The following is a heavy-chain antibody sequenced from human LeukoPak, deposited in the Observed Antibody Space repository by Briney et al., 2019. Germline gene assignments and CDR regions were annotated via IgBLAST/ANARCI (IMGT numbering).Heavy chain of an antibody. CDR1: GGSLSGYY. J-gene: IGHJ4*02. CDR3: ARVHIAAAGNYFDY. CDR2: INHSGST. V-gene: IGHV4-34*01. Sequence: SETLSPTCAVYGGSLSGYYWSWIRQPPGKGLEWIGEINHSGSTNYNPSLKSRVTISVDTSKNQFSLKLSSVTAADTAVYYCARVHIAAAGNYFDYWGQGTLVTVSS. D-gene: IGHD6-13*01.